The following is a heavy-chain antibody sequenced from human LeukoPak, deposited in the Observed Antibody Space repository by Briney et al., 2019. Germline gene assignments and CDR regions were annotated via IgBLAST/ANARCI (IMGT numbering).Heavy chain of an antibody. CDR1: GGSISSYY. CDR2: IYYSGST. CDR3: ARDFNVYGGNRFDY. V-gene: IGHV4-59*01. D-gene: IGHD4-23*01. Sequence: SETLSLTCTVSGGSISSYYWSWIRQPPGKGLEWIGYIYYSGSTNYNPSLTSRVTISVDTSKNQFSLKLSSVTAADTAVYYCARDFNVYGGNRFDYWGQGTLVTVSS. J-gene: IGHJ4*02.